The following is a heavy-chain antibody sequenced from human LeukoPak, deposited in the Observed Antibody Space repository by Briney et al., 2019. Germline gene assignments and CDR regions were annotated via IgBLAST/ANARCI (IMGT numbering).Heavy chain of an antibody. CDR3: ARADIVVVVAANYYYMDV. CDR1: GFTLDDYG. Sequence: GGSLRLSCAAWGFTLDDYGMSWVRDAPGKGGEWGCGINWNGGRTVYADSVKGRLTISRDNAKNSLYLQMNSLRAEDTALYYCARADIVVVVAANYYYMDVWGKGTPVTVSS. D-gene: IGHD2-15*01. V-gene: IGHV3-20*04. CDR2: INWNGGRT. J-gene: IGHJ6*03.